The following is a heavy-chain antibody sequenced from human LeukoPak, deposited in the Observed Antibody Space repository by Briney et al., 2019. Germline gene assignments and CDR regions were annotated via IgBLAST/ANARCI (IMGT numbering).Heavy chain of an antibody. V-gene: IGHV5-51*01. CDR3: ASPYGSGSKYPYYFDF. Sequence: GESLKISCKGSGYSFTSHWIGWLRQTPGKGLEWMGIIYPGDSATRYSPSFQGQVTISADKSISTAYLQWSSLKASDTAMYYCASPYGSGSKYPYYFDFWGQGTLVTVSS. J-gene: IGHJ4*02. CDR1: GYSFTSHW. D-gene: IGHD3-10*01. CDR2: IYPGDSAT.